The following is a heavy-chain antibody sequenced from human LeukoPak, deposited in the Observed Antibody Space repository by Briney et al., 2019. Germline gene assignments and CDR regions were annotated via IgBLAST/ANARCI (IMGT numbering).Heavy chain of an antibody. J-gene: IGHJ4*02. CDR3: ARDGRSYIVATIFNY. V-gene: IGHV1-18*01. CDR1: GYTFTSYG. Sequence: ASVKVSCKASGYTFTSYGISWVRQAPGQGLEWMGWISAYSGNTNYAQKLQGRVTMTTDTSTSTAYMELRSLRSDDTAVYYCARDGRSYIVATIFNYWGQGTLVTVSS. CDR2: ISAYSGNT. D-gene: IGHD5-12*01.